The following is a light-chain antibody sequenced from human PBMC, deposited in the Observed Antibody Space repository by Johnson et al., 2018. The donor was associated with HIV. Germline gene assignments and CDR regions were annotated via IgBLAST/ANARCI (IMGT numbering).Light chain of an antibody. J-gene: IGLJ1*01. Sequence: QSVLTQPPSVSAAPGQKVTISCSGSSSNIGNNYVSWYQQLPGTAPKLLIYDNNKRPSGIPDRFSGSKSGTSATLGITGLQTGDEAHYYCGTWDSSLRVGFFGTGTKVTVL. CDR1: SSNIGNNY. V-gene: IGLV1-51*01. CDR3: GTWDSSLRVGF. CDR2: DNN.